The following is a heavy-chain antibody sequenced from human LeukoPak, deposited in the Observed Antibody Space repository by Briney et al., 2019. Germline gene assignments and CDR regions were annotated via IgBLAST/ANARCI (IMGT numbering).Heavy chain of an antibody. V-gene: IGHV3-30*02. CDR3: AKDMRYGTQNYVDY. CDR1: GFTFSNYG. J-gene: IGHJ4*02. Sequence: GGSLRLSCAASGFTFSNYGMHWVRQAPGKGLEWVAFIRNDGTNKYYVDSVKGRFTISRDNSKNTLYLQMNSLRAEDTAPYYCAKDMRYGTQNYVDYWGQGTLVTVSS. CDR2: IRNDGTNK. D-gene: IGHD2-8*01.